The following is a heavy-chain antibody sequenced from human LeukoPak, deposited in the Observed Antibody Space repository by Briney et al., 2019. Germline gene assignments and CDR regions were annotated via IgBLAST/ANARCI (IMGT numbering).Heavy chain of an antibody. CDR2: IIPIFGTA. V-gene: IGHV1-69*05. D-gene: IGHD3-22*01. CDR1: GGTFSSYA. Sequence: ASVKVSCKASGGTFSSYAISWVRQAPGQGLEWMGGIIPIFGTANYAQKFQGRVTITTDESTSTAYMELSSLRSGDTAVYYCARGLYYYDSSGYPTTAEYFQHWGQGTLVTVSS. CDR3: ARGLYYYDSSGYPTTAEYFQH. J-gene: IGHJ1*01.